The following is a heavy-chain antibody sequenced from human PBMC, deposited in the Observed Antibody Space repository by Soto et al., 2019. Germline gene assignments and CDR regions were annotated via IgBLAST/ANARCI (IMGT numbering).Heavy chain of an antibody. V-gene: IGHV3-23*01. J-gene: IGHJ4*02. Sequence: GGSLRLSCAASGFSFSDYAISWVREAPGKGVEWVQSIRRPGDSAYYADSVKGRFAISRDRSKNRLSLQMNSLRVEDTAVYYCAKGPDGSGYYHYWGQGTLVTVSS. D-gene: IGHD3-22*01. CDR1: GFSFSDYA. CDR2: IRRPGDSA. CDR3: AKGPDGSGYYHY.